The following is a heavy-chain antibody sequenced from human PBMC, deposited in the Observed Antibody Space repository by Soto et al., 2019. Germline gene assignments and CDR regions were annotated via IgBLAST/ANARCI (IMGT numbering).Heavy chain of an antibody. CDR1: GFTFSGSA. CDR2: IRSKVNSYAT. Sequence: EVHLVESGGGLVQPGGSLKLSCAASGFTFSGSAMHWVRQTSGKGLEWVGRIRSKVNSYATAYAASVKGRFTISRDDSKNTAYLQMNSLKTEDTAVYYCTRDSSGWRDWGQGTLVTVSS. D-gene: IGHD6-19*01. J-gene: IGHJ4*02. V-gene: IGHV3-73*02. CDR3: TRDSSGWRD.